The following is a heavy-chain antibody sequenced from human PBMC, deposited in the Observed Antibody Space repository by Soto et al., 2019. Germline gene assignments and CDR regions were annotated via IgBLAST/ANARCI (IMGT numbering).Heavy chain of an antibody. D-gene: IGHD3-10*01. CDR1: GFTFSRYW. CDR2: IKHDGSEQ. Sequence: PEWCPRLSCAACGFTFSRYWMDWVRQAPRKGLEWVATIKHDGSEQYYVDSVKGRFIVSRDNAKNSLFLQMNGLRVEDTAVYFCARVMGIDGSSTTDFDTWGLET. V-gene: IGHV3-7*04. CDR3: ARVMGIDGSSTTDFDT. J-gene: IGHJ3*02.